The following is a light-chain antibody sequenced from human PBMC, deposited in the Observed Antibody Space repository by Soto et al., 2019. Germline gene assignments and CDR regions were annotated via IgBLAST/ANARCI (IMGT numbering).Light chain of an antibody. Sequence: QSALTQPASVSGSPGQSITISCTGTSSDVGDYHYVSWYQQHPGKAPKLMIYDVSNRPSGVSNRCSGSKSGNTASLTISGLQPEDEADYYCSSYTRSSTWVFGGGTKLTVL. CDR1: SSDVGDYHY. J-gene: IGLJ3*02. CDR3: SSYTRSSTWV. CDR2: DVS. V-gene: IGLV2-14*01.